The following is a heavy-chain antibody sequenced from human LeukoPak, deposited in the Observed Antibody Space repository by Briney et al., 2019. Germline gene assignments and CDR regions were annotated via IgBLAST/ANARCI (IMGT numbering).Heavy chain of an antibody. CDR2: IYTSGST. V-gene: IGHV4-4*07. CDR1: GGSFSNYY. CDR3: ARDPLGYCGGGSCYPRGMDV. J-gene: IGHJ6*02. Sequence: SETQSLTCSVSGGSFSNYYWSWIRQPAGKGLEWIGRIYTSGSTNYNPSLKSRLTMSVDTSKKQFSLKLSSVTAADTAVYYCARDPLGYCGGGSCYPRGMDVWGQGTTVTVSS. D-gene: IGHD2-15*01.